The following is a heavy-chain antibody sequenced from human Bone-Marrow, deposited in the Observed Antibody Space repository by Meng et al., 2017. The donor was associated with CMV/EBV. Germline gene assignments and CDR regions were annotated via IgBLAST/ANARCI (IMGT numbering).Heavy chain of an antibody. CDR2: IYYSGST. D-gene: IGHD2-2*01. V-gene: IGHV4-39*07. CDR1: GGSISSSSYY. Sequence: SETLSLTCTVSGGSISSSSYYWGWIRQPPGKGLEWIGSIYYSGSTYYNPSLKSRVTISVDTSKNQFSLKLSSVTAADTAVYYCARFIVVVPAAKYYFDYWGHGTLVTVSS. CDR3: ARFIVVVPAAKYYFDY. J-gene: IGHJ4*01.